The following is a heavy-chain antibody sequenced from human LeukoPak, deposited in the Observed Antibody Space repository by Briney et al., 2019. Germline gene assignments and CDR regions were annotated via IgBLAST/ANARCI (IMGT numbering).Heavy chain of an antibody. J-gene: IGHJ4*02. CDR1: GFTFSSYS. CDR2: ISSGSSYI. Sequence: GGSLRLSCAASGFTFSSYSMNWVRQAPGKGLEWVSSISSGSSYIYYADSVKGRFTISRDNAKNSLYLQMNSLRAEDTAVYYCARVYHLGYCSGGSCSLDYWGQGTLVTVSS. V-gene: IGHV3-21*01. CDR3: ARVYHLGYCSGGSCSLDY. D-gene: IGHD2-15*01.